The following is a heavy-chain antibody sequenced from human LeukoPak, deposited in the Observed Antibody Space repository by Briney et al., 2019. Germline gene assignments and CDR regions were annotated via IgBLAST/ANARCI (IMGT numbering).Heavy chain of an antibody. CDR1: GGTFSSYA. CDR3: ARATWTILNWFDP. V-gene: IGHV1-69*13. CDR2: IIPIFGTA. Sequence: GASVKVSCKASGGTFSSYAISWVRQAPGQGLEWMGGIIPIFGTANYAQKFQGRVTITADESTSTAYMELSSLRSDDTAVYYCARATWTILNWFDPWGQGTLVTVSS. D-gene: IGHD3/OR15-3a*01. J-gene: IGHJ5*02.